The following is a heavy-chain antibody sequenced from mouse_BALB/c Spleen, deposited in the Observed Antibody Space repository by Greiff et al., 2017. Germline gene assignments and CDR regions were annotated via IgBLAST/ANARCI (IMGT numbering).Heavy chain of an antibody. J-gene: IGHJ2*01. CDR2: ISYSGST. CDR1: GYSITSDYA. Sequence: EVQLQESGPGLVKPSQSLSLTCTVTGYSITSDYAWNWIRQFPGNQLEWMGYISYSGSTSYNPSLKSRISITRDTSKNQFFLQLNSVTTEDTATYYCARWGVGGYFDYWGQGTTLTVSS. CDR3: ARWGVGGYFDY. V-gene: IGHV3-2*02. D-gene: IGHD1-1*01.